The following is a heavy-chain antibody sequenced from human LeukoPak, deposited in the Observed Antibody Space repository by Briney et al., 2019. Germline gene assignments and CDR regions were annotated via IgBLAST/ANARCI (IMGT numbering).Heavy chain of an antibody. CDR3: ARDWGFVVAALYYFDY. J-gene: IGHJ4*02. CDR1: GYSSRSGYY. Sequence: SETLSLTCAVSGYSSRSGYYWGWIRQPPGKGLEWIGSIYHSGSTYYNPSLKSRVTISVDTSKNQFSLKLSSVTAADTAVYYCARDWGFVVAALYYFDYWGQGTLVTVSS. CDR2: IYHSGST. V-gene: IGHV4-38-2*02. D-gene: IGHD2-15*01.